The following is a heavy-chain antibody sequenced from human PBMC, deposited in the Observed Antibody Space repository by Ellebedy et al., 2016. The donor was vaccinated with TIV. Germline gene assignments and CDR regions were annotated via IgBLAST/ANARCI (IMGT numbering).Heavy chain of an antibody. D-gene: IGHD5-18*01. CDR1: GYTLTKLS. J-gene: IGHJ5*02. V-gene: IGHV1-24*01. CDR3: AAVRIQIWFPNWFDP. Sequence: ASVKVSCKVSGYTLTKLSMHWVRQAPGKGLEWIGGFDPEHGQTIYAQKFQGRLTMAEEISTDTAYMELRSLTSEDTAVYYCAAVRIQIWFPNWFDPWGQGTLVTVSS. CDR2: FDPEHGQT.